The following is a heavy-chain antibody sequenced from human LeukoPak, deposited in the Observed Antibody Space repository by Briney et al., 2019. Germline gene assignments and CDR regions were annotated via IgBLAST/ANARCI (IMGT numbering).Heavy chain of an antibody. Sequence: GGSLRLSCAASGFTFSSYAMHWVRQAPGKGLEWVAVISYDGSNKYYADSVKGRFTISRDNSKNTLYLQMNSLRAEDTAVYYCARAGTAVAPAIDYWGQGTLVTVSS. V-gene: IGHV3-30-3*01. CDR1: GFTFSSYA. CDR3: ARAGTAVAPAIDY. CDR2: ISYDGSNK. D-gene: IGHD6-19*01. J-gene: IGHJ4*02.